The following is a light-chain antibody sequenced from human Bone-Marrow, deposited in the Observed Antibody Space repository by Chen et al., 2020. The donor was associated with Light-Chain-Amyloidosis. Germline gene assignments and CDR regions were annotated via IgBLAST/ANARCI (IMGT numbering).Light chain of an antibody. CDR3: QSYQGSSQGV. V-gene: IGLV6-57*01. CDR1: SGSIATNY. CDR2: EDD. Sequence: NFMLPQPHSVSESPGKTVIISCTRSSGSIATNYVQWYQQRPGSSPTTVIYEDDQRPSGVPDRFSGSLDRSSNSASRTISGLKTEDEADYYCQSYQGSSQGVFGGGTKLTVL. J-gene: IGLJ3*02.